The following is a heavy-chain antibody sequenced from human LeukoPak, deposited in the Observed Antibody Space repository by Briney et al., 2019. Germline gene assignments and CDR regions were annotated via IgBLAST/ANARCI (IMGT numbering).Heavy chain of an antibody. CDR2: IYSGGST. Sequence: GGSLRLSCAASGFTVSSDYMSWVRQAPGKGLEWVSVIYSGGSTYYADPVKGRFTISRDNSKNTLYLQMNSLRAEDTAVYYCARDFRDGYTFSSDYWGQGTLVTVSS. J-gene: IGHJ4*02. D-gene: IGHD5-24*01. CDR1: GFTVSSDY. V-gene: IGHV3-53*01. CDR3: ARDFRDGYTFSSDY.